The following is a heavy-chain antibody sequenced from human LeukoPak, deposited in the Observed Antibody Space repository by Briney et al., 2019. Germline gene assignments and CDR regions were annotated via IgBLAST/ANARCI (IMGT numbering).Heavy chain of an antibody. Sequence: SVNVSCKASGGTFSSYAISWVRQAPGQGLEWMGGIIPIFGTANYAQKFQGRVTITADESTSTAYMELSSLRSEDTAVYYCARGGLYGDSDSFDYWGQGTLVTVSS. CDR2: IIPIFGTA. J-gene: IGHJ4*02. D-gene: IGHD4-17*01. V-gene: IGHV1-69*13. CDR1: GGTFSSYA. CDR3: ARGGLYGDSDSFDY.